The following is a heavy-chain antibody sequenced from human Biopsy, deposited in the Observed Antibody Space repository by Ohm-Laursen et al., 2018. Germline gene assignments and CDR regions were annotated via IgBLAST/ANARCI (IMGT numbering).Heavy chain of an antibody. CDR3: AAYYYDSSGYFYAFHY. CDR1: GDSITRSY. J-gene: IGHJ4*02. V-gene: IGHV4-59*08. CDR2: VFDRGTT. D-gene: IGHD3-22*01. Sequence: SDTLSLTCTLSGDSITRSYWSWIRQSPGKGLEWIGHVFDRGTTNYNPSVRSRVTMSEDTSKKQFSLKMTSVAAADTAMYYCAAYYYDSSGYFYAFHYWGQGTLVTASS.